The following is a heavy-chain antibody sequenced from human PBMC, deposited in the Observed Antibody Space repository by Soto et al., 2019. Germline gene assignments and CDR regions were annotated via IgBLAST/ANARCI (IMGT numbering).Heavy chain of an antibody. Sequence: EVQLLESGGGLVQPGGSLRLSCAASGFTFSSYAMSWVRQAPGKGLEWVSAISGSGGSTYYADSVKGRFTISRDNSKNALYLQMSSLRAEDTAVYYCAKMQLTSGNFPFDAFDIWGQGTMVTVSS. CDR1: GFTFSSYA. CDR3: AKMQLTSGNFPFDAFDI. V-gene: IGHV3-23*01. CDR2: ISGSGGST. J-gene: IGHJ3*02. D-gene: IGHD2-21*02.